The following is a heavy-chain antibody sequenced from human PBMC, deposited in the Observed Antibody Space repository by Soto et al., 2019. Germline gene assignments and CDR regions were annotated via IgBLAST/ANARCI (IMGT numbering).Heavy chain of an antibody. Sequence: EVQLLESGGGLVQPGGSLRLSCAASGFTFSSYAMSWVRQAPGKGLEWVSYISSSSSTIYYADSVKGRFTISRDNAKNSLYLQMNSLRDEDTAVYYCARDPGGYCSGGSCYLTGAFDIWGQGTMVTVSS. CDR2: ISSSSSTI. CDR1: GFTFSSYA. J-gene: IGHJ3*02. CDR3: ARDPGGYCSGGSCYLTGAFDI. D-gene: IGHD2-15*01. V-gene: IGHV3-48*02.